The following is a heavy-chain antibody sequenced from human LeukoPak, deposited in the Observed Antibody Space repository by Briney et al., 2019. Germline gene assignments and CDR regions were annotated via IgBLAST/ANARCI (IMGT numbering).Heavy chain of an antibody. V-gene: IGHV3-7*01. D-gene: IGHD3-22*01. J-gene: IGHJ4*02. Sequence: VGQAPRNWQQWEANKKQDGREEYYAEYVKGRFTISRDNAKSTLYLQMNSVRAEDTAVYYCARLARDSSGYCFDYWGQGTLVTVST. CDR3: ARLARDSSGYCFDY. CDR2: KKQDGREE.